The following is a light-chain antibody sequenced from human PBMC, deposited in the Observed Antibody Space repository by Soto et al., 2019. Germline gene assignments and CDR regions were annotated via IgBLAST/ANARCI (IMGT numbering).Light chain of an antibody. Sequence: DIQLTQSPPSLSASVGARVTITYRVSQSLSTYLNCYRHKRGEVPNLLLYRVFNLQSGLSSRFSGSGVGKDFILTISSLQASDAAICCAQQSNNAYQGGDLSFGTGTKVE. J-gene: IGKJ4*01. V-gene: IGKV1-27*01. CDR1: QSLSTY. CDR3: QQSNNAYQGGDLS. CDR2: RVF.